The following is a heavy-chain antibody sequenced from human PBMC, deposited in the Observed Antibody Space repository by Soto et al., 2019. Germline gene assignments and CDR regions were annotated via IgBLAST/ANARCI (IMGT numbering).Heavy chain of an antibody. CDR1: GFTFSSYW. Sequence: PGGSLRLSCAASGFTFSSYWMSWVRQAPGKGLEWVANIKQDGSEKYYVDSVKGRFTISRDNAKNSLYLQMNSLRAEDTAVYYCAKDSDSSGYYRHYFDYWGQGTLVTVSS. D-gene: IGHD3-22*01. CDR3: AKDSDSSGYYRHYFDY. J-gene: IGHJ4*02. CDR2: IKQDGSEK. V-gene: IGHV3-7*03.